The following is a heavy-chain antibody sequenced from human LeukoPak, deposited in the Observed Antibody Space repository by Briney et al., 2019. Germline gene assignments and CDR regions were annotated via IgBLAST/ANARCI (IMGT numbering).Heavy chain of an antibody. CDR3: ARWYSDISDHFDY. J-gene: IGHJ4*02. V-gene: IGHV4-34*01. CDR1: CGSFSGYY. Sequence: WGTLSLLCAVSCGSFSGYYWSWIRQPPGKGLEWIGEINHSGSTNYNPSLKSRVTISVDTSKNQFSLKLSSVTAADTAVYYCARWYSDISDHFDYWGQGTLVTVSS. D-gene: IGHD3-9*01. CDR2: INHSGST.